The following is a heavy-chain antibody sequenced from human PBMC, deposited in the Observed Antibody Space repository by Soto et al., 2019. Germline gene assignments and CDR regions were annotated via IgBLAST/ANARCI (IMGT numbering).Heavy chain of an antibody. V-gene: IGHV5-51*01. CDR2: IYPGDSDT. CDR1: GYSFTSYW. CDR3: ARWYSSGLYYLDY. J-gene: IGHJ4*02. Sequence: LKISCKGSGYSFTSYWIAWVRQMPGKGLECMGIIYPGDSDTRYSPSFQGQVTISADKSSAYLQWNSLEASDTAMYYCARWYSSGLYYLDYWGQGTLVTVSS. D-gene: IGHD6-19*01.